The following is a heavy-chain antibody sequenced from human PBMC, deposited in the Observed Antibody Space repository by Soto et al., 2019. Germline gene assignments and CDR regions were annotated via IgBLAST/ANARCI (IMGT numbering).Heavy chain of an antibody. V-gene: IGHV3-23*01. J-gene: IGHJ4*02. CDR1: GCSFSTYT. D-gene: IGHD2-8*01. Sequence: PGGAVRVSCAASGCSFSTYTMSWVRRAPGKGLEWVSAISGSGGSPSYADSVQGRFTISRDNPKKTLYLQMNSLRAEDTAVYYCAKARCTTSNCYVPDYWGQGTLVTVSS. CDR2: ISGSGGSP. CDR3: AKARCTTSNCYVPDY.